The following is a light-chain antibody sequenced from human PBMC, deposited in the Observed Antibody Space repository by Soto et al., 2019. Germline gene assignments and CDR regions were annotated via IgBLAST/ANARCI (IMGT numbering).Light chain of an antibody. Sequence: QSVLTQPPSVSGAPGQRVTISCTGSSSNIGAGYDVHWYQQLPGTAPKLLIYGNSNRPSGVPDRFSGSKSGTSASLAITGVQAEDEADYYCQSYDSSLSGVGFGGGTQLTVL. CDR3: QSYDSSLSGVG. CDR2: GNS. V-gene: IGLV1-40*01. J-gene: IGLJ2*01. CDR1: SSNIGAGYD.